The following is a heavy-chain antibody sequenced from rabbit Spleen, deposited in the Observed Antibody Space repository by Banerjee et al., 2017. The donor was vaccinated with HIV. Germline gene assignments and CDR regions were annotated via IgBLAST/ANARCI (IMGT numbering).Heavy chain of an antibody. CDR1: GVSFSDKDV. CDR3: ARARDTYDDVGDFARLDL. Sequence: RLEESGGGLVKPEGSLTLTCKASGVSFSDKDVMCWVRQAPGKGLEWIGCIYIGSVTTDYANWVNGRFTISSDNAQNTVDLKMNSLTVADTATYFCARARDTYDDVGDFARLDLWGPGTLVTVS. J-gene: IGHJ3*01. CDR2: IYIGSVTT. D-gene: IGHD2-1*01. V-gene: IGHV1S43*01.